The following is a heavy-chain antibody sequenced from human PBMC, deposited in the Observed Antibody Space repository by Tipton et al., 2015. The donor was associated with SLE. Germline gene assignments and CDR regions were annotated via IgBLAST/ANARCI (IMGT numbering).Heavy chain of an antibody. J-gene: IGHJ4*02. CDR1: RFTFSNYA. CDR3: AGELLTGFDY. D-gene: IGHD1-26*01. CDR2: IPYDGSNK. V-gene: IGHV3-30*04. Sequence: SLRLSCAASRFTFSNYAMHWVRQAPGKGLEWVAVIPYDGSNKYYADSVKGRFTISRDNSKNTLYLQMNSLRAEDTAVYYCAGELLTGFDYWGQGTLVTVSS.